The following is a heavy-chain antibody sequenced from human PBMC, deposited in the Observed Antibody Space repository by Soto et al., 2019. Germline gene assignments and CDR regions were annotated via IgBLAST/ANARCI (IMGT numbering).Heavy chain of an antibody. CDR2: MNPNSGNT. V-gene: IGHV1-8*01. J-gene: IGHJ6*02. CDR1: GYTFTSYY. Sequence: ASVKVSCKASGYTFTSYYINWVRQATGEGLEWMGWMNPNSGNTGYAQKFQGRVTMTRNTSISTAYMELSSLRSEDAAVYYCAREYYYGSGGGSYYYYYGMDVWGQGTTVTVSS. D-gene: IGHD3-10*01. CDR3: AREYYYGSGGGSYYYYYGMDV.